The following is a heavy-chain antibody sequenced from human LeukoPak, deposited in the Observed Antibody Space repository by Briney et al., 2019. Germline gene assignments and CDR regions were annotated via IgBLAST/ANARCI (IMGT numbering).Heavy chain of an antibody. CDR3: ARELYSSSWGAFDI. Sequence: PGGSLRLSCAASGFIVTSNYMSWVRQAPGKGLEWVSVIYSGDSTYYADSVKGRFTISRDNSKNTLYLQMNSLRAEDTAVYCCARELYSSSWGAFDIWGQGTMVTVFS. CDR2: IYSGDST. J-gene: IGHJ3*02. V-gene: IGHV3-53*01. D-gene: IGHD6-13*01. CDR1: GFIVTSNY.